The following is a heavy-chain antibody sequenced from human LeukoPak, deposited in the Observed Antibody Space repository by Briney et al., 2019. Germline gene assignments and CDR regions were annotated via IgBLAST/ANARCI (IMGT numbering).Heavy chain of an antibody. J-gene: IGHJ4*02. CDR2: IKQDGSEK. CDR1: GFTFSSHW. Sequence: PGGSLRLSCAASGFTFSSHWMSWVRQAPGKGLEWVANIKQDGSEKYYVDSVKGRFTISRDNGKNSLYLQMNTLRAEDTAVYYCARDLKRWLQFTGLDYWGQGTLVTVSS. V-gene: IGHV3-7*01. D-gene: IGHD5-24*01. CDR3: ARDLKRWLQFTGLDY.